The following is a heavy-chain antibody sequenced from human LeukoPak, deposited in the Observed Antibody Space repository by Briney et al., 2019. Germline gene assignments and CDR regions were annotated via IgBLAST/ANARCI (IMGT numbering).Heavy chain of an antibody. CDR3: AKSGYNRFDY. V-gene: IGHV3-23*01. Sequence: GGSLRLSCAASGFTFSSYDMTWVRQAPGKGLEWVSAFSGSGGSTYYADSVKGRFTISRDNSKNTLYLQMNSLRAEDTAVYYCAKSGYNRFDYWGQGTLVTVSS. D-gene: IGHD5-24*01. CDR2: FSGSGGST. J-gene: IGHJ4*02. CDR1: GFTFSSYD.